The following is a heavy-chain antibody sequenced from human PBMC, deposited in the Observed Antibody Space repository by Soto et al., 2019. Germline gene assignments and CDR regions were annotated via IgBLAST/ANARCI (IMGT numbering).Heavy chain of an antibody. J-gene: IGHJ4*02. CDR3: ARDPYSSGYYDY. CDR1: GFTVSSNY. Sequence: GGSLRLSCAASGFTVSSNYMSWVRRAPGKGLEWVSVIYSGGSTYYADSVKGRFTISRDNSKNTLYLQMNSLRAEDTAVYYCARDPYSSGYYDYWGQGTLVTVSS. D-gene: IGHD6-19*01. V-gene: IGHV3-66*01. CDR2: IYSGGST.